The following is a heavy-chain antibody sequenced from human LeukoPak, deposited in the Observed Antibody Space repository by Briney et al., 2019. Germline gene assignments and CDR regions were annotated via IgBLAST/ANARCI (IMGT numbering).Heavy chain of an antibody. D-gene: IGHD3-10*01. V-gene: IGHV3-66*01. CDR2: IYSGGST. J-gene: IGHJ3*02. CDR3: ARDMDYYGSGSPHRDLGAFDI. Sequence: PGGSLRLSCAASGFTVSSNYMSWVRQAPGKGLEWVSVIYSGGSTYYADSVKGRFTISRDNSKNTLYLQMNSLRAEDTAVYYCARDMDYYGSGSPHRDLGAFDIWGQGTMVTVSS. CDR1: GFTVSSNY.